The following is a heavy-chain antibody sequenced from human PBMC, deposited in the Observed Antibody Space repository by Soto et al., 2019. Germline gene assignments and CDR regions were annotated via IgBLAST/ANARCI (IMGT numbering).Heavy chain of an antibody. CDR1: GGSISDYSSSHY. CDR3: AVETVGGSPGDC. Sequence: PSETLSLTCTVSGGSISDYSSSHYWSWIRQPAGKGLEWVGRVSTSGHPTYGPSLKSRVTMSLDTSKNQFSLTVNSVTAADTAMYYCAVETVGGSPGDCWGQGTLVTSPQ. D-gene: IGHD1-26*01. J-gene: IGHJ1*01. V-gene: IGHV4-4*07. CDR2: VSTSGHP.